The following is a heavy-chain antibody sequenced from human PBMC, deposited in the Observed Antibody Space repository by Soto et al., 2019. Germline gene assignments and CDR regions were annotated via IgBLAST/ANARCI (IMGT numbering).Heavy chain of an antibody. D-gene: IGHD3-10*01. CDR1: GGSISSGGYY. Sequence: TLSLTCTVSGGSISSGGYYWSWIRQHPGKGLEWIGYIYYSGSTYYNPSLKSRVTISVDTSKNQFSLKLSSVTAADTAVYYCARFYYGSGSYLSPFAFDIWGQGTMVTVSS. CDR2: IYYSGST. J-gene: IGHJ3*02. CDR3: ARFYYGSGSYLSPFAFDI. V-gene: IGHV4-31*03.